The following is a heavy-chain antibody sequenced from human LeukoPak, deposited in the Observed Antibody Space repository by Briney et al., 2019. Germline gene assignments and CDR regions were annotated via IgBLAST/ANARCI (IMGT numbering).Heavy chain of an antibody. CDR1: VYTLSDYY. V-gene: IGHV1-2*02. J-gene: IGHJ4*02. D-gene: IGHD2-2*01. Sequence: ASVTVSCKTSVYTLSDYYMHWVRQAPGQGLEWMGWMRGDTGDTDSPQKFQGRVIMTRDTSTNTAYMELSRLTYDDTATYFCARVRGDSCDYWGQGTLVTVSS. CDR3: ARVRGDSCDY. CDR2: MRGDTGDT.